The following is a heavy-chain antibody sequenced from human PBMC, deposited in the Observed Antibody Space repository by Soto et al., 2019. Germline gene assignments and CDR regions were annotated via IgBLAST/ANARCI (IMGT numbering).Heavy chain of an antibody. D-gene: IGHD3-10*01. CDR2: ISYDGSNK. Sequence: ESGGGVVQPGRSLRLSCAASGFTFSSYGMHWVRQAPGKGLEWVAVISYDGSNKYYADSVKGRFTISRDNSKNTLYLQMNSLRAEDTAVYYCAKRIGFGAPPPPYYFDYWGQGTLVTVSS. CDR3: AKRIGFGAPPPPYYFDY. CDR1: GFTFSSYG. V-gene: IGHV3-30*18. J-gene: IGHJ4*02.